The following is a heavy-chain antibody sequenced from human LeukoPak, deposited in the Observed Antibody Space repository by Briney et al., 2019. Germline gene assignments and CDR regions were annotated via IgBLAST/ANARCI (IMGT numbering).Heavy chain of an antibody. CDR2: INPSGGST. D-gene: IGHD3-22*01. Sequence: ASVKVSCKASGYTFTSYYMHWVRQAPGQGLEWMGIINPSGGSTSYAQKFQGRVTITTDESTSTAYTELSSLRSEDTAVYYCARDSFYYDSSGYYLEAFDYWGQGTLVTVSS. J-gene: IGHJ4*02. CDR1: GYTFTSYY. V-gene: IGHV1-46*01. CDR3: ARDSFYYDSSGYYLEAFDY.